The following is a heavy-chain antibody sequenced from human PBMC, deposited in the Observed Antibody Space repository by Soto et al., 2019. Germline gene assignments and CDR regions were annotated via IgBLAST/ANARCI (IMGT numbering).Heavy chain of an antibody. CDR3: GSGGLRAAGCMDV. CDR2: VIPLLAIV. Sequence: QVQVVQSGAEVKKPGSSVKVSCKSSGYTFDIYTVTWVRQAPGQGLEWMGRVIPLLAIVNYAQEFQDRVTITADRSRSTVNMERSSLRCEDTAIYYCGSGGLRAAGCMDVGGQGTTVTVSS. CDR1: GYTFDIYT. J-gene: IGHJ6*02. D-gene: IGHD6-25*01. V-gene: IGHV1-69*02.